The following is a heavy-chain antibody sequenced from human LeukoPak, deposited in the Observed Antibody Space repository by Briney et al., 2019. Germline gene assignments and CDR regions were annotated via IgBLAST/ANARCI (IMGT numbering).Heavy chain of an antibody. CDR1: GFTFSDYY. D-gene: IGHD3-22*01. J-gene: IGHJ4*02. Sequence: PGGSLRLSCAASGFTFSDYYMSWIRQAPGKGLEWVSYISSSGSTIYYADSVKGRFTISRDNSKNTLYLQMNSLRAEDTAVYYCAKDADPLDSSGYHSDYWGQGTLVTVSS. CDR2: ISSSGSTI. V-gene: IGHV3-11*01. CDR3: AKDADPLDSSGYHSDY.